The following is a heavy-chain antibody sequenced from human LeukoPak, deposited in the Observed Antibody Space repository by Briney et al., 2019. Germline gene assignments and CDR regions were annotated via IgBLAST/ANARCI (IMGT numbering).Heavy chain of an antibody. D-gene: IGHD1-14*01. CDR1: GFTFSDYW. CDR2: INPDGTST. Sequence: GGSLRLSCAAPGFTFSDYWMHWVSQAPGKGPAWVSRINPDGTSTSYADSVKGRFTISRDNAKNTLYLQISSVTAEDTAVYYCARDMWGTCYYWGQGTLVTVSS. CDR3: ARDMWGTCYY. J-gene: IGHJ4*02. V-gene: IGHV3-74*01.